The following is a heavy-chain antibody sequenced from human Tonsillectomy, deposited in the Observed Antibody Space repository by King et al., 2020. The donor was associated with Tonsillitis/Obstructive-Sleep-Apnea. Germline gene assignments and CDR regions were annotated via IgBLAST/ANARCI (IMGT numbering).Heavy chain of an antibody. D-gene: IGHD2-15*01. CDR3: ARGPQWSGGSCYVNY. CDR1: GFTFSSYG. V-gene: IGHV3-33*01. Sequence: VQLVESGGGVVQPGRSLRLSCAASGFTFSSYGMHWVRQAPGKGLEWVAVIWYDGSNKYYADSVKGRFIISRDNSKNTLYLQMNSLRAEDTAVYYCARGPQWSGGSCYVNYWGQGTLVTVSS. J-gene: IGHJ4*02. CDR2: IWYDGSNK.